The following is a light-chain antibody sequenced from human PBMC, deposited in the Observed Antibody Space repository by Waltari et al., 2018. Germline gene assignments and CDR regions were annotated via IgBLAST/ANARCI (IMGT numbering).Light chain of an antibody. J-gene: IGKJ1*01. Sequence: EIVLTQSPGTLSLSTGARATLSCRASQIVSRYLAWYQQKPGQAPRLLIYEASRRATGIPDRFSGSGSGTDFTLTISRLEPEDFAVYYCQKYGTLPATFGQGTKVEIK. CDR2: EAS. CDR3: QKYGTLPAT. V-gene: IGKV3-20*01. CDR1: QIVSRY.